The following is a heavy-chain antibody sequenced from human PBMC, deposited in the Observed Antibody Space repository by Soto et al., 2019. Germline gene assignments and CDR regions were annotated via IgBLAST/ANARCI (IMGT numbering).Heavy chain of an antibody. CDR3: AKGASRFENLHPLDP. CDR2: INSDGSST. J-gene: IGHJ5*02. D-gene: IGHD3-10*01. V-gene: IGHV3-74*01. Sequence: GGSLRLSCAASGFIFSNAAMHWVRQAPGKGLVWVSRINSDGSSTSYADSVKGRFTISRDNAKNTLYLQMNSLRAEDTAVYYCAKGASRFENLHPLDPSGQGTLVTVSS. CDR1: GFIFSNAA.